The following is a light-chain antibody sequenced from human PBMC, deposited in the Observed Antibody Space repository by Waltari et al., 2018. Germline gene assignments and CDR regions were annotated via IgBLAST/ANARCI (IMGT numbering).Light chain of an antibody. V-gene: IGLV3-1*01. CDR3: QAWDSTTFV. CDR1: TFGDKS. CDR2: QDA. Sequence: SSELTQPPSVSVSPGQTASITCSGDTFGDKSACWYQQKPGQSPVLLFYQDAKRPSGIPERFSASRSGDTATLTISGAQPVDEADYYCQAWDSTTFVFGTGTKVTVL. J-gene: IGLJ1*01.